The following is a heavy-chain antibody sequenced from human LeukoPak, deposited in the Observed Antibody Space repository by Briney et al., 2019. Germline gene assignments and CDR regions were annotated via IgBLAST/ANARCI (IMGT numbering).Heavy chain of an antibody. V-gene: IGHV5-51*01. CDR1: GYSFTSYW. D-gene: IGHD2-21*02. CDR3: ARALVVTAAPDYFDY. CDR2: IYPGDSDT. Sequence: GESLKISCKGSGYSFTSYWIGWVRQMPGKGLEWMGIIYPGDSDTRYSPSFQGQVTISADKSISTAYLQWSSLKASDTAVYYCARALVVTAAPDYFDYWGQGTLVTVSS. J-gene: IGHJ4*02.